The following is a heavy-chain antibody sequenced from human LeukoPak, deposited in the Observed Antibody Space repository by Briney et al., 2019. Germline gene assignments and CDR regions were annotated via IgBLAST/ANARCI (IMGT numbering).Heavy chain of an antibody. J-gene: IGHJ5*02. Sequence: GGSLRLSCAASGFTFSSYAMSWVRQAPGKGLEWVSAIRDSGSSTHYADSVKGRFIISRDNSKNTVYLQMDSLRAEDTAVYYCARSYTHYDFWSGYTYQNYFDPWGQGTLVTVSS. CDR3: ARSYTHYDFWSGYTYQNYFDP. CDR1: GFTFSSYA. V-gene: IGHV3-23*01. CDR2: IRDSGSST. D-gene: IGHD3-3*01.